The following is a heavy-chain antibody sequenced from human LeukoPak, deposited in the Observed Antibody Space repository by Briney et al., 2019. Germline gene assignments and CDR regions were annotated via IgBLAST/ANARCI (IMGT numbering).Heavy chain of an antibody. CDR2: IIPLFGAP. CDR1: GGPLNTYV. Sequence: SVKVSCKASGGPLNTYVIDWVRQAPGHGLEWMGRIIPLFGAPSYAQRFQGNVTISADKSTDTTYMELTRLTSEDTAVHYCTMGPTASLGRPFERWGQGILVTVSS. J-gene: IGHJ4*02. CDR3: TMGPTASLGRPFER. V-gene: IGHV1-69*06. D-gene: IGHD3-9*01.